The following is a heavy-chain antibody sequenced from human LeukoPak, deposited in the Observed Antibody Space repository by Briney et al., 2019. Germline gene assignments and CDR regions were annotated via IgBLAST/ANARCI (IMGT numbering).Heavy chain of an antibody. Sequence: SETLSLTCGVYGGSFSGYHWNWIRQPPGEGLEWIGEINHSGSTNYNPSLKSRVTISVDTSKKQFSLRLSSVTAADTAVYFCARGVRIAVADPHLDYWGQGTLVTVSS. D-gene: IGHD6-19*01. J-gene: IGHJ4*02. CDR1: GGSFSGYH. CDR2: INHSGST. V-gene: IGHV4-34*01. CDR3: ARGVRIAVADPHLDY.